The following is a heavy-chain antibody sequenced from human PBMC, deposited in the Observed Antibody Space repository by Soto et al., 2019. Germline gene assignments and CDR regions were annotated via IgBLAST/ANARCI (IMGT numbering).Heavy chain of an antibody. J-gene: IGHJ4*02. CDR2: IYYSGST. CDR1: GGSISSYY. D-gene: IGHD2-15*01. Sequence: SETLSLTCTVSGGSISSYYWGWIRQPPGKGLEWIGSIYYSGSTYYNPSLKSRVTISVDTSKNQFSLKLSSVTAADTAVYYCARHTPAISISDHWGQGTLVTVSS. CDR3: ARHTPAISISDH. V-gene: IGHV4-39*01.